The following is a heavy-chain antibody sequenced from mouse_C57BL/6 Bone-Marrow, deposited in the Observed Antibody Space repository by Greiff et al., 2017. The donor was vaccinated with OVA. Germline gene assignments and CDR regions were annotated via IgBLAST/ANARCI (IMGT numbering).Heavy chain of an antibody. CDR3: ARRGLITTVVDWYFDV. J-gene: IGHJ1*03. V-gene: IGHV5-17*01. Sequence: EVKLVESGGGLVKPGGSLKLSCAASGFTFSDYGMHCVSQAPEKGLEWVAYISSGSSTIYYADTVKGRFTISRDNAKNTLFLQMTSLRSEDTAMYYCARRGLITTVVDWYFDVWGTGTTVTVSS. D-gene: IGHD1-1*01. CDR1: GFTFSDYG. CDR2: ISSGSSTI.